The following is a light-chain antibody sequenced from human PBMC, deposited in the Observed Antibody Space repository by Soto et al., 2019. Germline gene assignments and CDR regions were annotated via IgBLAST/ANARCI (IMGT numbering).Light chain of an antibody. CDR3: AAWDDNLSGLYV. CDR1: ASTIGRNY. V-gene: IGLV1-47*01. CDR2: RNS. J-gene: IGLJ1*01. Sequence: QSVLPQSPSASGTPGQRVTISCSGSASTIGRNYVYWYQQLPGTAPKLLIYRNSQRPSGVPDRFSGSKSGTSASLAISGLRSEDEADYYCAAWDDNLSGLYVFGAGTKLTVL.